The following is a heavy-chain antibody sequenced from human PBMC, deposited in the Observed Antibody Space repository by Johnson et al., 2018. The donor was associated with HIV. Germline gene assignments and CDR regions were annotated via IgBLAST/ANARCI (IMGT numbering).Heavy chain of an antibody. J-gene: IGHJ3*02. D-gene: IGHD5-18*01. CDR3: ARERDTDMAGDAFDI. V-gene: IGHV3-74*01. Sequence: VQLVESGGGEVQPGRSLRLSCAASGFTFSSYAMHWVRQGPGKGLVWLSRINSDGSSTRYADSVKGRLTISRDNAKNTLYLQMNSLRAEDTAVYYCARERDTDMAGDAFDIWGQGTMVTVSS. CDR1: GFTFSSYA. CDR2: INSDGSST.